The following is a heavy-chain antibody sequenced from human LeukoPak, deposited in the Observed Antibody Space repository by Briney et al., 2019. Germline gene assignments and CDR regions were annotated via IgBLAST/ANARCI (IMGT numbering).Heavy chain of an antibody. J-gene: IGHJ4*02. D-gene: IGHD2-15*01. CDR3: ARHQDCSGGSCYPDY. CDR2: IYYSGST. V-gene: IGHV4-59*08. CDR1: GGSISSYY. Sequence: KASETLSLTCTVSGGSISSYYWSWIRQPPGKGLEWIGYIYYSGSTNYNPSLKSRVTISVDTSKNQFSLKLSSVTAADTAVYYCARHQDCSGGSCYPDYWGQGTLVTVSS.